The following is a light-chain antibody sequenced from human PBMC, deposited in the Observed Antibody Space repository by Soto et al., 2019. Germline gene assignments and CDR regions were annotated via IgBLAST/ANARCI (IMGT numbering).Light chain of an antibody. CDR2: EVS. J-gene: IGLJ1*01. V-gene: IGLV2-14*01. Sequence: QSVLTQPASVSGSPGQSIAISCTGSSSDVGIYNYVSWYQQHPGKVPKLIIYEVSNRHSGVSNRFSGSKSGNTASLTISGRQAEDEADYYCSSYTTSGTRVFGTGTKLTVL. CDR1: SSDVGIYNY. CDR3: SSYTTSGTRV.